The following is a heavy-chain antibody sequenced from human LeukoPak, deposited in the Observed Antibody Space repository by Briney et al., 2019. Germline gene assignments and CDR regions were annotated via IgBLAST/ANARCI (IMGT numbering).Heavy chain of an antibody. CDR2: INPSGGST. J-gene: IGHJ6*02. Sequence: ASVKVSCKASGYTFTSYYMHWVRQAPGQGLEWMGIINPSGGSTSYAQKFQGRVTITADKSTSTACMELSSLRSEDTAVYYCARASSDYGMDVWGQGTTVTVSS. D-gene: IGHD6-19*01. V-gene: IGHV1-46*01. CDR3: ARASSDYGMDV. CDR1: GYTFTSYY.